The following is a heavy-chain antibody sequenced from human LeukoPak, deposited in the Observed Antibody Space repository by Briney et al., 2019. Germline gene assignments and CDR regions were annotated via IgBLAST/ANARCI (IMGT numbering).Heavy chain of an antibody. CDR2: INPSGGST. CDR3: ARESAIFGASGEDAFDI. V-gene: IGHV1-46*01. CDR1: GYTFTSYY. D-gene: IGHD3-3*01. Sequence: EASVKVSCKASGYTFTSYYMHWVRQAPGQGLEWMGIINPSGGSTSYAQKFQGRVTMTRDTSTSTVYMELSSLRSEDTAVYYCARESAIFGASGEDAFDIWGQGTMVTVSS. J-gene: IGHJ3*02.